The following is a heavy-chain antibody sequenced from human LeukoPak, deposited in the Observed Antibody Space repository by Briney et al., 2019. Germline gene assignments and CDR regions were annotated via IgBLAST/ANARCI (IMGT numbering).Heavy chain of an antibody. CDR1: GFTFSSYS. CDR2: ISSSSSYI. CDR3: ARTYDFGRGPPGDAFDN. Sequence: SGGSLRLSCAASGFTFSSYSMNWVRQAPGKGLEWVSSISSSSSYIYYADSVKGRFTISRDNAKNSLYLQMNSLRADDTAVYYCARTYDFGRGPPGDAFDNWGPGT. J-gene: IGHJ3*02. D-gene: IGHD3-3*01. V-gene: IGHV3-21*01.